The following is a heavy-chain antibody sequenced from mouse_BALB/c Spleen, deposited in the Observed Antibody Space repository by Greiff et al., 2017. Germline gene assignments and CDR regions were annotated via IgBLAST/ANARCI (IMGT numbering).Heavy chain of an antibody. V-gene: IGHV14-3*02. CDR2: IDPANGNT. D-gene: IGHD2-1*01. CDR1: GFNIKDTY. Sequence: EVKLVESGAELVKPGASVKLSCTASGFNIKDTYMHWVKQRPEQGLEWIGRIDPANGNTKYDPKFQGKATITADTSSNTAYLQLSSLASEDTAVYYCADSTAYWGQGTLVTVSA. CDR3: ADSTAY. J-gene: IGHJ3*01.